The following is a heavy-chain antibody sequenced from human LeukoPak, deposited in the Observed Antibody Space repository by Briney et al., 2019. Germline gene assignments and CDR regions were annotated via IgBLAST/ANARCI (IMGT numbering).Heavy chain of an antibody. J-gene: IGHJ4*02. D-gene: IGHD7-27*01. Sequence: PGRSLRLSCAASGFTLSSYGMHWVRQAPGKGLEWVAVIWYDGSNKYYADSVKGRFTISRDNSKNTLYLQMNSLRAEDTAVYYCARENWGFDYWGQGTLVTVSS. CDR3: ARENWGFDY. CDR2: IWYDGSNK. V-gene: IGHV3-33*01. CDR1: GFTLSSYG.